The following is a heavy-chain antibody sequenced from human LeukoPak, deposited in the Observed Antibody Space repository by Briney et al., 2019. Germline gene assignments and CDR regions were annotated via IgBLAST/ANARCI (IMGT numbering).Heavy chain of an antibody. Sequence: PGGSLRLSGAASGFTFSSYWMSWVRQAPGKGLEWVANIKQDGSEKYYVDSVKGRFTISRDNAKNSLYLQMNSLRAEDTAVYYCARKTYDFWSGYYAYYYYYYMDVWGKGTTVTVSS. J-gene: IGHJ6*03. CDR1: GFTFSSYW. D-gene: IGHD3-3*01. V-gene: IGHV3-7*01. CDR2: IKQDGSEK. CDR3: ARKTYDFWSGYYAYYYYYYMDV.